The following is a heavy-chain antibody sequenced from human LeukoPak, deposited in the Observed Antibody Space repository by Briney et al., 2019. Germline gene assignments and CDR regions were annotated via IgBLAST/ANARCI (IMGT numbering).Heavy chain of an antibody. CDR1: GLTFSDYS. CDR3: AKDAAGPEY. D-gene: IGHD6-13*01. V-gene: IGHV3-23*01. J-gene: IGHJ4*02. CDR2: ISAGGGST. Sequence: PGGSLRLSCVTSGLTFSDYSMTWVRQAPGKGLFWVSGISAGGGSTYYADSVKGRFTISRDNSRNTLYLQMSSLRAEDTAVYYCAKDAAGPEYWGQGTPVTVSS.